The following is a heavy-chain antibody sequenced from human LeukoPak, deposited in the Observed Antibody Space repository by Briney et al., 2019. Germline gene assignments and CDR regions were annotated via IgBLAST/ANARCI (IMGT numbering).Heavy chain of an antibody. CDR2: IYHTGSN. V-gene: IGHV4-61*08. D-gene: IGHD3-10*01. Sequence: PSETLSLTCTVSGGSVSSADYYWSWIRHPPGKALEWIGYIYHTGSNNYKYSLKSRVTISVDTSKNQFSLKLSSVTAADTAVYYCASGGGAHDYWGQGTLVTVSS. J-gene: IGHJ4*02. CDR1: GGSVSSADYY. CDR3: ASGGGAHDY.